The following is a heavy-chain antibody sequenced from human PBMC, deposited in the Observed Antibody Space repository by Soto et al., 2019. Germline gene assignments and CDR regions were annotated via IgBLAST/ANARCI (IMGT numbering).Heavy chain of an antibody. V-gene: IGHV4-31*03. D-gene: IGHD4-17*01. J-gene: IGHJ6*02. CDR3: ARYADYGGSRGGMDV. CDR1: GGSVNNANYF. Sequence: QVRLEESGPGLVKPSETLSLICSVSGGSVNNANYFWNWIRHHPENGLEWIGYIYYSGSTRYNPSFKNRATMSIDTPKNQSSLRLNSVTVADTAVYFCARYADYGGSRGGMDVWGRGTTVTVSS. CDR2: IYYSGST.